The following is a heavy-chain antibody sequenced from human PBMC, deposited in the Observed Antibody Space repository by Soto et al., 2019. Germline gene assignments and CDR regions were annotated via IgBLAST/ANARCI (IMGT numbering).Heavy chain of an antibody. CDR1: GFTFSSYD. J-gene: IGHJ4*02. V-gene: IGHV3-64*01. CDR3: VRRASGNYDY. CDR2: ISSNGGTT. D-gene: IGHD1-7*01. Sequence: EVQLAESGGGMVQPGGSLRLSCVASGFTFSSYDMHWVRQAPGKGLEYVSSISSNGGTTYYGNSVKGRFTISRDNSKNTLDLQMGSLRAEDMAVYYCVRRASGNYDYWGQGTLVTVSS.